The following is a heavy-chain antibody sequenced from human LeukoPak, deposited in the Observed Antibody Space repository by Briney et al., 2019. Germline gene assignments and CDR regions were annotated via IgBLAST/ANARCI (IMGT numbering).Heavy chain of an antibody. D-gene: IGHD6-13*01. CDR2: INPNSGGT. CDR3: ARETSSSWYPFDY. CDR1: GYTLTGYY. J-gene: IGHJ4*02. V-gene: IGHV1-2*02. Sequence: GASVKVSCKASGYTLTGYYMHWVRQAPGQGLEWMGWINPNSGGTNYAQKFQGRVTMTRDTPISTAYMELSRLRSDDTAVYYCARETSSSWYPFDYWGQGTLVTVSS.